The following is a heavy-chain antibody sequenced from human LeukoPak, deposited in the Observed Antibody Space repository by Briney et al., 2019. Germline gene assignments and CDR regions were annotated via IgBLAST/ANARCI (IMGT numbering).Heavy chain of an antibody. CDR3: ARDLELERNRWNYFES. J-gene: IGHJ4*02. V-gene: IGHV4-59*01. CDR1: GNSISSFF. CDR2: MHYSGDS. D-gene: IGHD1-1*01. Sequence: SETLSLTCTVSGNSISSFFWSWIRQPPGKGLEWIGSMHYSGDSKYNPSLRSRVSLPIDTSKQQFSLRLSSVTAADTAVYYCARDLELERNRWNYFESWGQGALVTVSS.